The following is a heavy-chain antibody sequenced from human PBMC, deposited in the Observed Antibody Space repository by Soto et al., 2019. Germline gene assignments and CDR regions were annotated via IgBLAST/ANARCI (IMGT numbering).Heavy chain of an antibody. CDR3: VRSYRSGELVPTAP. Sequence: ASVKVSCKASGYTLTTFVMHWVRQAPGQGLEWMGVINPGYPAGRSTTYAQKFQGRVTMTTDTSTSTVYMELSRLRSDDTAVYYCVRSYRSGELVPTAPWGQGTTVTVSS. CDR1: GYTLTTFV. D-gene: IGHD2-2*01. V-gene: IGHV1-46*01. J-gene: IGHJ6*02. CDR2: INPGYPAGRST.